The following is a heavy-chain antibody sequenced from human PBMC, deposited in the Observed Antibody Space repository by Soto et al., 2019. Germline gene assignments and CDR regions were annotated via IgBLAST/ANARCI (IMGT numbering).Heavy chain of an antibody. CDR2: ISYDGRNQ. Sequence: GGSLRLSCAASGFTFSGYPMHWVRQPPGKGLEWVAFISYDGRNQKYSESVKGRFTISRDNSKNTLYLQMSSLRTEDTAVYYCAIPGHYFWDNSYVDYFDSWGQGTLVTVSS. CDR1: GFTFSGYP. D-gene: IGHD3-3*01. V-gene: IGHV3-30*04. J-gene: IGHJ4*02. CDR3: AIPGHYFWDNSYVDYFDS.